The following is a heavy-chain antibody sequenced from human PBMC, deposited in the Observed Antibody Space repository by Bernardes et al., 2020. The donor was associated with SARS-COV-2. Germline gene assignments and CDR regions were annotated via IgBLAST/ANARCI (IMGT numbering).Heavy chain of an antibody. CDR3: ARDGFITGTTWDAFDI. CDR2: INPSGGST. J-gene: IGHJ3*02. Sequence: ASVKVSCKASGYTFTSYYMHWVRQAPGQGLEWMGIINPSGGSTSYAQKFQGRVTMTRDTSTSTVYMELSSLRSEDTAVYYCARDGFITGTTWDAFDIWGQGTMVTVSS. D-gene: IGHD1-7*01. V-gene: IGHV1-46*01. CDR1: GYTFTSYY.